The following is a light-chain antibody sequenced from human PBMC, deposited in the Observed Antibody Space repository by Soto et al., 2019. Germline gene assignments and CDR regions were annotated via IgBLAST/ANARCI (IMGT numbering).Light chain of an antibody. V-gene: IGKV1-5*01. CDR3: QHYDTYSRT. Sequence: DIQMTQSPSTLSASVGDRVTITCRASENINDWLAWYRQKPGEPPILLIYDASSLDSGVPSRFSGSGSGTRFTLTISSLQPDDFATYYCQHYDTYSRTFGPGTKVDIK. CDR2: DAS. CDR1: ENINDW. J-gene: IGKJ1*01.